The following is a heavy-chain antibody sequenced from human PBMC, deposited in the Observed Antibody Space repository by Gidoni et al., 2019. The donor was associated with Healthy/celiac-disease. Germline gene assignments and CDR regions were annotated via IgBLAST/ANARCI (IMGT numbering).Heavy chain of an antibody. J-gene: IGHJ3*02. CDR3: ARICGGDCWAHDAFDI. Sequence: QVQLVQSGAEVKKPGSSVTVSCKASGSTFSSYAISWVQQAPGQGLEWMGGIIPIFGTANYAQKFQGRVTITADESTSTAYMELSSLRSEDTAVYYCARICGGDCWAHDAFDIWGQGTMVTVSS. CDR2: IIPIFGTA. V-gene: IGHV1-69*01. CDR1: GSTFSSYA. D-gene: IGHD2-21*01.